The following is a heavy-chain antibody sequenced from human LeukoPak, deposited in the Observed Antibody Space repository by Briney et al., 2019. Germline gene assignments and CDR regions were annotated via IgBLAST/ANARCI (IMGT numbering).Heavy chain of an antibody. CDR3: ARGGLRVMVYRLYYMDV. D-gene: IGHD2-8*01. CDR1: GYTFTSYD. J-gene: IGHJ6*03. CDR2: INPNSGDT. V-gene: IGHV1-2*02. Sequence: ASVKVSCKASGYTFTSYDINWVRQAPGQGLEWMGWINPNSGDTKYAQKFQGRVTMTRDTSISTAYTELTRLRSDDTAVDYCARGGLRVMVYRLYYMDVWGKGTTVTVSS.